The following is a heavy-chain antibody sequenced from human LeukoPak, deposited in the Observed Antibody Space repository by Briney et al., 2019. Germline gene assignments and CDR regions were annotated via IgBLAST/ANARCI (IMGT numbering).Heavy chain of an antibody. CDR1: GFTFSNYG. V-gene: IGHV3-30*18. J-gene: IGHJ4*02. CDR2: ISYDGSDK. CDR3: AKVNGSGWSRPFDY. D-gene: IGHD6-19*01. Sequence: GGSLRLSCAASGFTFSNYGMHWVRQAPGKGLEWVAVISYDGSDKYYADAVKCRFTISRDESKNTLYLQMNSLRPDDTAVYSCAKVNGSGWSRPFDYSGQRTLVTVSS.